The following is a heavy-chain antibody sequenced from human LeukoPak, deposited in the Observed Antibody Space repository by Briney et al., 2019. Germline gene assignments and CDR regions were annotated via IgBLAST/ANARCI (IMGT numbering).Heavy chain of an antibody. V-gene: IGHV5-51*01. CDR1: GYSFTSYW. Sequence: GEFLKISCKGSGYSFTSYWIGWVRQMPGKGLEWMGIIYPGDSDTRYSPSFQGQVTISADKSISTAYLQWSSLKASDTAMYYCARQCCMVGGTIDYWGQGTLVTVSS. CDR3: ARQCCMVGGTIDY. CDR2: IYPGDSDT. D-gene: IGHD1-26*01. J-gene: IGHJ4*02.